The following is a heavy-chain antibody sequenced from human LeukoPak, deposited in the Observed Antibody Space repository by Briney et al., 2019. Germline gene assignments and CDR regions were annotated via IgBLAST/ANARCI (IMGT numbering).Heavy chain of an antibody. D-gene: IGHD3-9*01. J-gene: IGHJ6*02. CDR3: AKVEGGGTYYDILTGYLHNGMDV. V-gene: IGHV3-23*01. CDR2: IGGSGGST. CDR1: GFTFSSYA. Sequence: PGGSLRLSCAASGFTFSSYAMSWVRQAPGKGLEWVSSIGGSGGSTYYADSVKGRFTISRDNSKNTLYLQMNSLRAEDTAVYYCAKVEGGGTYYDILTGYLHNGMDVWGQGTTVTVSS.